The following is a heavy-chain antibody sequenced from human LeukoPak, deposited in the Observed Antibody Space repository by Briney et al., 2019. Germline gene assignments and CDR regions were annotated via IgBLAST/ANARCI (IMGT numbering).Heavy chain of an antibody. CDR3: ATAGYYYDSSGYCFDY. D-gene: IGHD3-22*01. CDR1: GGTFSSYT. V-gene: IGHV1-69*02. J-gene: IGHJ4*02. Sequence: GASVKVSCKASGGTFSSYTISWVRRAPGQGLEWMGRIIPILGIANYAQKFQGRVTITADKSTSTAYMELSSLRSEDTAVYYCATAGYYYDSSGYCFDYWGQGTLVTVSS. CDR2: IIPILGIA.